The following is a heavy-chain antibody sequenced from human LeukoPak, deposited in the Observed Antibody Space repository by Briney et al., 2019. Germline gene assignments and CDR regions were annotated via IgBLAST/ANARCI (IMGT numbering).Heavy chain of an antibody. Sequence: SETLSLTCTVSGGSISSSSYYWGWIRQPPGKGLEWIGSIYYSGSTYYNPSLKSRVTISVDTSKNQFSLKLSPVTAADTAVCYCAREYSSSSGRPHPSDYWGQGTLVTVSS. V-gene: IGHV4-39*07. D-gene: IGHD6-6*01. J-gene: IGHJ4*02. CDR2: IYYSGST. CDR1: GGSISSSSYY. CDR3: AREYSSSSGRPHPSDY.